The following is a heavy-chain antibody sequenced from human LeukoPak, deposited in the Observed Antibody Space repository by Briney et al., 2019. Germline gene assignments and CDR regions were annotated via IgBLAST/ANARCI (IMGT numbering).Heavy chain of an antibody. J-gene: IGHJ4*02. V-gene: IGHV4-39*07. Sequence: SETLSLTCTVSGGSISSGGYYWSWIRQPPGKGLEWIGEINHSGSTNYNPSLKSRVTISVDTSKNQFSLKLSSVTAADTAVYYCARFYCSGGSCYHFYHPLDYWGQGTLVTVSS. D-gene: IGHD2-15*01. CDR2: INHSGST. CDR1: GGSISSGGYY. CDR3: ARFYCSGGSCYHFYHPLDY.